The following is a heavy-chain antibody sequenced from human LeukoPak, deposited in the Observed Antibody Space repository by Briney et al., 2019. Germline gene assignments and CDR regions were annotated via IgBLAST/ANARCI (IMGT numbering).Heavy chain of an antibody. D-gene: IGHD2-8*01. J-gene: IGHJ5*02. CDR2: IYWNDDK. Sequence: SGPTLVKPTQTLTLTCTFSGFSLSTSGVGVGWIRQPPGKALSCLSLIYWNDDKRYSPSLKSRLTITKDTSKNQVLLTMTNMDPVDTATYYCAHRRGVYDPRPKTFDPWGQGTLVTVSS. V-gene: IGHV2-5*01. CDR3: AHRRGVYDPRPKTFDP. CDR1: GFSLSTSGVG.